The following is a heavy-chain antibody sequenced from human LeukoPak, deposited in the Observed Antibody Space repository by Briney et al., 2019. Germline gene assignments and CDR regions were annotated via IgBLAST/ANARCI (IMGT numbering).Heavy chain of an antibody. CDR1: GGSLISSSW. CDR2: VFHSGDT. CDR3: ARDRGADY. D-gene: IGHD2-15*01. Sequence: SETLSLTCAVSGGSLISSSWWTWVRQPPGKRPEWIGEVFHSGDTIYSPSLESRVTISVDTAKNQLSLKMTSMTAADTAVYFCARDRGADYWGQGILVTVSA. J-gene: IGHJ4*02. V-gene: IGHV4-4*02.